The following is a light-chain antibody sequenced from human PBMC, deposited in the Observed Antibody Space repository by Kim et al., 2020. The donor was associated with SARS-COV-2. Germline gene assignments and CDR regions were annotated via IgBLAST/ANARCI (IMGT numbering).Light chain of an antibody. J-gene: IGLJ3*02. CDR1: SSAVGGYNY. CDR3: SSYTGSSTWV. CDR2: DVS. V-gene: IGLV2-14*03. Sequence: QSALTQPASVSGSPGQSLTIPCTGTSSAVGGYNYVSWYQQHPGKAPKLMLYDVSNRPSGVSNRFSGSKSGNTASLTISGLQAEDEADYYCSSYTGSSTWVFGGGTQLTVL.